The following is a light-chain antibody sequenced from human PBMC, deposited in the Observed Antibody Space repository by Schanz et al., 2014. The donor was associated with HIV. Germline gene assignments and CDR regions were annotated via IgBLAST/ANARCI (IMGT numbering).Light chain of an antibody. CDR1: HSVSSY. Sequence: VVLTQSPATLSLSPGERATLSCRASHSVSSYLAWYQQKPGQAPRLLIYDASNRATGIPARFTGSGSGTDFTLTISRLEPEDLAVYYCQQYAGSPFTFGQGTRLEIK. V-gene: IGKV3-20*01. CDR3: QQYAGSPFT. J-gene: IGKJ5*01. CDR2: DAS.